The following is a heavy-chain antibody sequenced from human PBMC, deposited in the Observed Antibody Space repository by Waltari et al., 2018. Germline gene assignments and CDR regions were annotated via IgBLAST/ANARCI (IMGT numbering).Heavy chain of an antibody. CDR3: ASLYCSSTSCYDYYFDY. D-gene: IGHD2-2*01. Sequence: QVQLVQSGAEVKKPGSSVKVSCTASGGPFSSYAISWVRPAPGQGLEWMGGIIPIFGTANYAQKIQGRVTITADESTSTAYMELSSLRSEDTAVYYCASLYCSSTSCYDYYFDYWGQGTLVTVSS. J-gene: IGHJ4*02. CDR1: GGPFSSYA. V-gene: IGHV1-69*12. CDR2: IIPIFGTA.